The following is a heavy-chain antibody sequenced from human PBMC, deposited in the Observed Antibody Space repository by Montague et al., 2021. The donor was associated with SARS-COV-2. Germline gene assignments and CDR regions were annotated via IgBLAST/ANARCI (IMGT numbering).Heavy chain of an antibody. CDR1: GFPFRSYT. CDR3: VRGGACSGGKCNGGARD. V-gene: IGHV3-21*01. J-gene: IGHJ4*02. CDR2: ISSSSSSI. D-gene: IGHD2-15*01. Sequence: YLRLSCAASGFPFRSYTMNWVRQSPGMGLEWVSFISSSSSSIYYADSLKGRFTTSRDNAKNSLYLQMNSLRVEDTAVYYCVRGGACSGGKCNGGARDWGQGTLVTVSS.